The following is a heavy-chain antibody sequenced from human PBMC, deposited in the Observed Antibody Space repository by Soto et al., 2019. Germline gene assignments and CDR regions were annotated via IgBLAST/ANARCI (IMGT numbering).Heavy chain of an antibody. CDR1: NYNFDSDG. CDR3: ANRGNPLMDV. Sequence: VQLVQSGGEVKKPGASVKVSCKTSNYNFDSDGITWVRQAPGQGLEWMGWIYVSNGYTNYAQKSEDRVTLTTEISTRTVYMELRSLRSDDTAVYYCANRGNPLMDVWGQGTTVAVSS. CDR2: IYVSNGYT. J-gene: IGHJ6*02. V-gene: IGHV1-18*01.